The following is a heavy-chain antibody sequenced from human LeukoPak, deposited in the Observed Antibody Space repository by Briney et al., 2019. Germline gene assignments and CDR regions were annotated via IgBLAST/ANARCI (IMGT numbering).Heavy chain of an antibody. CDR2: IYSSGDT. CDR3: ARELRSTWNDFDY. Sequence: SETLSLTCTVPGDSISSYYWSWIRQPAGKGLDWIGRIYSSGDTNYNPSLKSRVTMSVDTSTNQFSLNLRSVTAPDTAVYYCARELRSTWNDFDYWGQGTLVTVSS. D-gene: IGHD6-13*01. V-gene: IGHV4-4*07. CDR1: GDSISSYY. J-gene: IGHJ4*02.